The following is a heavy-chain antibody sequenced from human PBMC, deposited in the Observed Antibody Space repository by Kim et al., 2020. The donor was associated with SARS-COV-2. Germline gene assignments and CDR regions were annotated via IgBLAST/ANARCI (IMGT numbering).Heavy chain of an antibody. V-gene: IGHV3-23*03. J-gene: IGHJ3*02. Sequence: ADSVKGRFTISRDNSKNTLYLQMNSLRAEDTAVYYCAKDLIARDDAFDIWGQGTMVTVSS. D-gene: IGHD3-22*01. CDR3: AKDLIARDDAFDI.